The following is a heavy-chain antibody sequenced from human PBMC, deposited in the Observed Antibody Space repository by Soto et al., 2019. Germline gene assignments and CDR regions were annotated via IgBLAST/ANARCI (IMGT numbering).Heavy chain of an antibody. V-gene: IGHV5-51*01. CDR1: AYSFTTYW. J-gene: IGHJ6*02. CDR3: ARHEQFYYYYYCMDV. D-gene: IGHD4-4*01. Sequence: PGQALKITCKPSAYSFTTYWIAWVRQMPGKGLELTGIINPGDSNIRYSPSFQGQVTISADNSISTAYLQWSSLKASDTAMYYCARHEQFYYYYYCMDVWGQGTAGTVSS. CDR2: INPGDSNI.